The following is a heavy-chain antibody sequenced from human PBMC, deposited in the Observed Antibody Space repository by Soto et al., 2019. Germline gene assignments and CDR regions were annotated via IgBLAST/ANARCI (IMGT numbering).Heavy chain of an antibody. CDR1: GFTFSSYG. D-gene: IGHD6-6*01. J-gene: IGHJ4*02. CDR2: IWYDGSTK. V-gene: IGHV3-33*01. Sequence: QVRLVESGGGVVQPGRSLRLSCAASGFTFSSYGMHWVRQAPGKGLEWVAVIWYDGSTKYYADSVKGRFTISRDNSKNMVYLQLNSLRAEETAVYYCAVFRGAARYPFDYWGQGTLVTFSS. CDR3: AVFRGAARYPFDY.